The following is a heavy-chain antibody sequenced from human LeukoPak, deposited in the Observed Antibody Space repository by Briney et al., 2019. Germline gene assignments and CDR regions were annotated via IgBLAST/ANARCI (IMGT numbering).Heavy chain of an antibody. Sequence: GESLKISCKGSGYRFSTYWIGWVRPMPRKGMEWMGIIYPGYSDTRYSPSFQGQVTISADKSITTAYLQWSNLKASDTAMYYCARHPPPSHFDSSGYYFPFDYWGQGTLVTVSS. CDR2: IYPGYSDT. J-gene: IGHJ4*02. CDR1: GYRFSTYW. D-gene: IGHD3-22*01. V-gene: IGHV5-51*01. CDR3: ARHPPPSHFDSSGYYFPFDY.